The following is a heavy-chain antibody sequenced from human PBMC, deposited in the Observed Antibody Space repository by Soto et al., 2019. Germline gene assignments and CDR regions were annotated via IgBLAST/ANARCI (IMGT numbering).Heavy chain of an antibody. CDR3: ARDRAALYYYYGMAV. CDR1: GFTFSSYS. V-gene: IGHV3-21*01. J-gene: IGHJ6*02. CDR2: ISRSSSYI. Sequence: GGSLRLSCAASGFTFSSYSMNWVRQAPGKGLEWVSSISRSSSYIYYADSVKGRFTISRDNAKNSQYLQMNSLSAEDTAVYYCARDRAALYYYYGMAVLGQRTTVIVSS. D-gene: IGHD6-6*01.